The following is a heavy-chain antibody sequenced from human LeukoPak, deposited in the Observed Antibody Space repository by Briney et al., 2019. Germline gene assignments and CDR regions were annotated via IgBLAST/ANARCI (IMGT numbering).Heavy chain of an antibody. CDR2: IYYSGST. Sequence: SETLSLTCTVSGGSISTYYWSWIRQPPGKGLEWIGYIYYSGSTNYNPSLKSRVTISVDTSKNQFSLKLSSVTAADTAVYYCARVEWLRLALGDYYYMDVWGKGTTVTVSS. J-gene: IGHJ6*03. CDR1: GGSISTYY. V-gene: IGHV4-59*01. D-gene: IGHD5-12*01. CDR3: ARVEWLRLALGDYYYMDV.